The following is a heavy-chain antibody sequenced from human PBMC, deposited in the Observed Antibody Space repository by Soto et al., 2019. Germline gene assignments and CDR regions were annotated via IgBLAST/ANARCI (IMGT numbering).Heavy chain of an antibody. V-gene: IGHV3-30-3*01. CDR3: ASSYSSGWYYSRFSYYYYGMDV. J-gene: IGHJ6*02. CDR1: GFTFSSYA. D-gene: IGHD6-19*01. CDR2: ISYDGSNK. Sequence: QVQLVESGGGVVQPGRSLRLSCAASGFTFSSYAMHWVRQAPGKGLEWVAVISYDGSNKYYADSVKGRFTISRDNSKNTLYLQMNSLRAEDTAVYYCASSYSSGWYYSRFSYYYYGMDVWGQGTTVTVSS.